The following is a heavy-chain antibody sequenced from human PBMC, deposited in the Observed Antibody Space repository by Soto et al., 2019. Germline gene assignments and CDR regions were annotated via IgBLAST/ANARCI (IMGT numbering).Heavy chain of an antibody. CDR3: ARHSNRNYGLYYFDY. Sequence: SETLSLTCTVSGASVSSGAYYWSWIRQHPGKGLEWIGYIYYSGSTKYKPSLKSRVTISVDTSKNQFSLKVTSATAADTAVYYCARHSNRNYGLYYFDYWGLGALVTVSS. V-gene: IGHV4-61*08. J-gene: IGHJ4*02. D-gene: IGHD4-4*01. CDR1: GASVSSGAYY. CDR2: IYYSGST.